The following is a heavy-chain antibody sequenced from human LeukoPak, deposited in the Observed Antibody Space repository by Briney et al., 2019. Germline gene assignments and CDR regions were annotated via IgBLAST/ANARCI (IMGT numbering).Heavy chain of an antibody. D-gene: IGHD2-8*01. CDR1: GGSVSSGSYY. CDR3: AGYCTNGVCYNYGMDV. J-gene: IGHJ6*02. CDR2: IYYSGST. Sequence: KPSETLSLTCTVSGGSVSSGSYYWSWIRQPPGKGLEWIGYIYYSGSTNYNPSLKSRVTISVDTSKNQFSLKLSSVTAADTAVYYCAGYCTNGVCYNYGMDVWGQGTTVTVSS. V-gene: IGHV4-61*01.